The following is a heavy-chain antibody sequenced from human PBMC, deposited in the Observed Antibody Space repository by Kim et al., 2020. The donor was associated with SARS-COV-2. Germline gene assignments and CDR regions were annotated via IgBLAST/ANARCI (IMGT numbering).Heavy chain of an antibody. J-gene: IGHJ4*02. CDR3: ARKCLPTTVTTCADY. CDR2: IKQDGSEK. D-gene: IGHD4-17*01. V-gene: IGHV3-7*01. Sequence: GGSLRLSCAASGFTFSSYWMSWVRQAPGKGLEWVANIKQDGSEKYYVDSVKGRFTISRDNAKNSLFLQMNSLRAEDTAVYYCARKCLPTTVTTCADYWGQGTLVTVSS. CDR1: GFTFSSYW.